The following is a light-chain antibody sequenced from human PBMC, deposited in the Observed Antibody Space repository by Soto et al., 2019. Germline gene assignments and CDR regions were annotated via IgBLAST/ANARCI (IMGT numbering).Light chain of an antibody. V-gene: IGLV1-44*01. Sequence: QSVLTQPPSASGTHGQRVTISCSGSSSNIGSNTVNWYQQLPGTAPKLLIYSNNQRPSGVPDRFSGSKSGTSASLAISGLQSEDEADYYCAAWDDSLNGPGYVFGTGTKLTVL. CDR1: SSNIGSNT. CDR2: SNN. J-gene: IGLJ1*01. CDR3: AAWDDSLNGPGYV.